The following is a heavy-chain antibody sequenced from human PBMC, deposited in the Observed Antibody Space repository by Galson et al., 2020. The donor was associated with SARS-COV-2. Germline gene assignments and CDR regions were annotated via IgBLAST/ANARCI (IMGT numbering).Heavy chain of an antibody. CDR3: AKILDYGQYGDYGLDWFDP. Sequence: SETPSLTCTVSGGSISPYYWTWIRQPPGKGLEWIGYIYYSGTTNYNPSLKSRVTISVDTSKNQFSLKLTSVTAADTAVYYCAKILDYGQYGDYGLDWFDPWGQGTLVTVSS. J-gene: IGHJ5*02. D-gene: IGHD4-17*01. CDR2: IYYSGTT. CDR1: GGSISPYY. V-gene: IGHV4-59*01.